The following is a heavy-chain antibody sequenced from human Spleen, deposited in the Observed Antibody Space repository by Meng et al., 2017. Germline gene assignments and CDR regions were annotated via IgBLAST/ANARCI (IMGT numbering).Heavy chain of an antibody. J-gene: IGHJ4*02. V-gene: IGHV4-61*02. CDR2: IYTSGST. CDR3: ARDGPYGG. Sequence: LRLSCTVSGGSISSGSYYWSWIRQPAGKGLEWIGRIYTSGSTNYNPSLKSRVTISVDTSKNQFSLKLSSVTAADTAVYYCARDGPYGGWGQGKRVTSSS. CDR1: GGSISSGSYY. D-gene: IGHD4-23*01.